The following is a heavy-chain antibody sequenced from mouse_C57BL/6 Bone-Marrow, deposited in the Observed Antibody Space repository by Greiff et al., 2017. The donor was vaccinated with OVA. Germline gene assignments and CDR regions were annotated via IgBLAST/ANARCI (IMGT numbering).Heavy chain of an antibody. V-gene: IGHV1-64*01. Sequence: VQLQQPGAELVKPGASVKLSCKASGYTFTSYWMHWVKQRPGQGLEWIGMIHPNSGSTNYNEKFKSKATLTVDKSSSTAYMQLSSLTSEDSAVYYCANHYDYDGPSYYAMDYWGQGTSVTVSS. CDR3: ANHYDYDGPSYYAMDY. CDR1: GYTFTSYW. CDR2: IHPNSGST. J-gene: IGHJ4*01. D-gene: IGHD2-4*01.